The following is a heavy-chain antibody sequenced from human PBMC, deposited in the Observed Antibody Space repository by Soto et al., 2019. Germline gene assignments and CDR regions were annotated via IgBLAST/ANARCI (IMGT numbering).Heavy chain of an antibody. CDR1: GFTFADYT. J-gene: IGHJ4*02. CDR3: TRVGKFDY. V-gene: IGHV3-49*04. Sequence: EVQLLESGGGLVQPGRSLRLSCTGSGFTFADYTMSWVRQAPGKGLEWVGLIRSEANGGTTHYAASVHGGFIISRDDSGGIAFLQMNNLKSEDTAVYYCTRVGKFDYWGQGTLVTVSS. D-gene: IGHD1-26*01. CDR2: IRSEANGGTT.